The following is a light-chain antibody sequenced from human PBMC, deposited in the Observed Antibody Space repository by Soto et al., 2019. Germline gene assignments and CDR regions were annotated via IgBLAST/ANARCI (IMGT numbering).Light chain of an antibody. V-gene: IGKV4-1*01. Sequence: DIVMTQSPDSLPVSLGERATINCKSSQSVLYSSNNKNYLAWYQQKPGQPPKLLIYWASTRESGVPDRFSGSGSGTDFTLTISSLQAEDVAVYYCQQYYDAPQNFGQGTKVEIK. CDR2: WAS. CDR1: QSVLYSSNNKNY. CDR3: QQYYDAPQN. J-gene: IGKJ1*01.